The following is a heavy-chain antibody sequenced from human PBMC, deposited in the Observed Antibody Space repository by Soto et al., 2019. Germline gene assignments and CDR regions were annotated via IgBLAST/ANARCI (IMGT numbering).Heavy chain of an antibody. Sequence: GESLKISCKGSGYSFTSYWIGWVRQMPGKGLEWMGIIYPGDSDTRYSPSFQGQVTISADKSISTAYLQWSSLKASDTAMYYCARQPPYCSGGSCYLAPYYYYYGMDVWGQGTTVTVSS. CDR1: GYSFTSYW. CDR3: ARQPPYCSGGSCYLAPYYYYYGMDV. V-gene: IGHV5-51*01. D-gene: IGHD2-15*01. J-gene: IGHJ6*02. CDR2: IYPGDSDT.